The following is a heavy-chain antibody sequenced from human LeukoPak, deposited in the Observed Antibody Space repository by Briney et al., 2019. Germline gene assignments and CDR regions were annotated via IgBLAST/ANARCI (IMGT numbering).Heavy chain of an antibody. CDR1: GFTFDDYA. CDR2: MNWNGGHL. J-gene: IGHJ4*02. D-gene: IGHD2-8*01. Sequence: PGGSLRLSCAASGFTFDDYAMTWVRQAPGKGLEWVAGMNWNGGHLGYADSVKGRFAVSRDNAKNSLYLQMNSLRAEDTALYYCARENGDYWGQGTLVTVSS. V-gene: IGHV3-20*04. CDR3: ARENGDY.